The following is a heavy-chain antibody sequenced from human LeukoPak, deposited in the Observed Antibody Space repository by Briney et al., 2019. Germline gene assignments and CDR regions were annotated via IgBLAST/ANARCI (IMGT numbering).Heavy chain of an antibody. CDR3: ATYDFWSGYYTH. V-gene: IGHV1-2*02. J-gene: IGHJ4*02. CDR2: INPNSGGT. CDR1: GYTFTGYY. Sequence: KPGASVKVSCKASGYTFTGYYMHWVRQAPGQGLEWMGWINPNSGGTNYAQKFQGRVTMTEDTSTDTAYMELSSLRSEDTAVYYCATYDFWSGYYTHWGQGTLVTVSS. D-gene: IGHD3-3*01.